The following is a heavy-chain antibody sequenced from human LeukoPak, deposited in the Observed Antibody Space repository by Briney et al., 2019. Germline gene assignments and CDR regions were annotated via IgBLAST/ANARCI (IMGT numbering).Heavy chain of an antibody. D-gene: IGHD2-21*02. J-gene: IGHJ4*02. CDR2: ISYDGSNK. CDR3: ARDAAEAYCGGDCYFHFDY. V-gene: IGHV3-30*03. Sequence: GGSLRLSCAASGFTFSSYGMHWVRQAPGKGLEWVAVISYDGSNKYYADSVKGRFTISRDNSKNTLYLQMNSPRAEDTAVYYCARDAAEAYCGGDCYFHFDYWGQGTLVTVSS. CDR1: GFTFSSYG.